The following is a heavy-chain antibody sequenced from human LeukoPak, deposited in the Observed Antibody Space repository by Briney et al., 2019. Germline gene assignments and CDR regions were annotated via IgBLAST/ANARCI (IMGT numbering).Heavy chain of an antibody. J-gene: IGHJ6*02. V-gene: IGHV3-33*01. D-gene: IGHD5-12*01. CDR1: GFTFSSHG. CDR2: IWYDGSNK. Sequence: GGSLRLSCAASGFTFSSHGMHWVRQAPGKGLEWVAVIWYDGSNKYYVDSVKGRFTISRDNSKNTLSLQMNSLRAEDTAVYYCARGSSRWIATQSTYYYYGMDVWGQGTTVTVSS. CDR3: ARGSSRWIATQSTYYYYGMDV.